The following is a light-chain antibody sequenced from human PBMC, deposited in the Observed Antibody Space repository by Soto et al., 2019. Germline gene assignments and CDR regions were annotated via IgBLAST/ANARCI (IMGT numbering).Light chain of an antibody. Sequence: QSVLTQPPSASGSPGQSVTISCTGTSSDVGGYNYVSWYQQHPGKAPKLMIYEVTKRPSGVPDRFSASKSGNTASLTVSGLQAEDEANYYCSSYASSNTWVFGGGTKLTVL. V-gene: IGLV2-8*01. J-gene: IGLJ3*02. CDR2: EVT. CDR3: SSYASSNTWV. CDR1: SSDVGGYNY.